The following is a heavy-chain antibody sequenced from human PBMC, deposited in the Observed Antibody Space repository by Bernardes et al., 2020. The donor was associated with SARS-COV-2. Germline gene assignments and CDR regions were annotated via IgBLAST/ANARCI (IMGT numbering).Heavy chain of an antibody. Sequence: ASVKVSCKASGYTFTGYYLQWVRQAPGQGLEWMGWINPSSGVTTYAQKFQGRVTMTRDKSISTVYMELSRLRSDDTAVYYCARDGYSSGPYDSWGQGTLVNVSS. CDR2: INPSSGVT. D-gene: IGHD6-19*01. V-gene: IGHV1-2*02. CDR3: ARDGYSSGPYDS. J-gene: IGHJ4*02. CDR1: GYTFTGYY.